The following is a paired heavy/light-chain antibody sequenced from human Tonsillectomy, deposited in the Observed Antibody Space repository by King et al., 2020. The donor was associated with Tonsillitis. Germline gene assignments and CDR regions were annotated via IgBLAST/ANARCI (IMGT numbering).Light chain of an antibody. J-gene: IGKJ2*01. CDR3: QQRSTWPPEFT. CDR1: QSIRTY. V-gene: IGKV3-11*01. CDR2: HAS. Sequence: EIELTQSPATLSLSPGERATLSCRASQSIRTYLAWYQQRPGQAPRLLIYHASNRATGIPARFSGSGSGTDFTLTISSLEPEDFAVYYCQQRSTWPPEFTFGQGTKLEIK.
Heavy chain of an antibody. CDR2: TSYDGSNT. Sequence: QEQLVESGGGVVQPGRSLRLSCAASGFNFNNDVIHWVRQAPGKGLEWVAATSYDGSNTYYAGSVKGRFTISRDNSRNTVYLQMNSLTAEDTAIYYCARDLRISPGYRYMDVWGKGTTVTVS. V-gene: IGHV3-30*04. CDR3: ARDLRISPGYRYMDV. D-gene: IGHD3-3*02. J-gene: IGHJ6*03. CDR1: GFNFNNDV.